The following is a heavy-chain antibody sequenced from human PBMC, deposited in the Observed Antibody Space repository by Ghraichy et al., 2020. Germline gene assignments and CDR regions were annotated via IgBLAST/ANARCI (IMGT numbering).Heavy chain of an antibody. CDR2: IYYSGST. J-gene: IGHJ6*03. CDR3: ARGVIAAASWYYYYMDV. CDR1: GGSISSYY. Sequence: SETLSLTCTVSGGSISSYYWSWIRQPPGKGLEWIGYIYYSGSTNYNPSLKSRVTISVDTSKNQFSLKLSSVTAADTAVYYCARGVIAAASWYYYYMDVWGKGTTVTVSS. D-gene: IGHD6-13*01. V-gene: IGHV4-59*01.